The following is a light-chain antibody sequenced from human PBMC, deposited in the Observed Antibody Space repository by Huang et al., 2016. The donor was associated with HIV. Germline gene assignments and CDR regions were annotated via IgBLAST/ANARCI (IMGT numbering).Light chain of an antibody. CDR3: QQLNTYPIT. V-gene: IGKV1-9*01. CDR1: QGIRSH. J-gene: IGKJ5*01. CDR2: GAY. Sequence: DIQLTQSPSSLSASVGDRVTITCRASQGIRSHVAWYQLKPWKAPKLLIYGAYTLRSGVPSRFSGSGSGTDFTLTISSLQPDDFASYYCQQLNTYPITFGQGTRLEIK.